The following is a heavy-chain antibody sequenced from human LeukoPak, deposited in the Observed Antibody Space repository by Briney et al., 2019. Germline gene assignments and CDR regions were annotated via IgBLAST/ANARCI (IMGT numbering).Heavy chain of an antibody. CDR3: ARGDRYCSGSSCYNF. CDR1: GYTFNNFD. D-gene: IGHD2-2*02. V-gene: IGHV1-8*01. Sequence: GASVKVSCMASGYTFNNFDINWVRQATGQGLQWMGWMNPYSANTGCAQNFQGRVTMTRDTSVNTAYLELSNLTSDDTAVYYCARGDRYCSGSSCYNFWGQGTLVTVSS. CDR2: MNPYSANT. J-gene: IGHJ4*02.